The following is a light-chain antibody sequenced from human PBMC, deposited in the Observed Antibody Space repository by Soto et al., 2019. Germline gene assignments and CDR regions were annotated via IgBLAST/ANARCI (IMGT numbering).Light chain of an antibody. Sequence: DIQMTQSPSTLSASVGDRVTITCRASQSISSWLAWYQQKPGKAPKLLIYKASSLESGVPSRFSGSGSATEFTRTISSLQPDDFATYYCEQYNSYTWTFGQGTKVEIK. CDR1: QSISSW. CDR2: KAS. V-gene: IGKV1-5*03. CDR3: EQYNSYTWT. J-gene: IGKJ1*01.